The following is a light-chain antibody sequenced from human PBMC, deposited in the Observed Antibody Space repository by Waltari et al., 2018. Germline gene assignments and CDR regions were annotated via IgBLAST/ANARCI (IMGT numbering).Light chain of an antibody. CDR3: QQSYSTPRT. J-gene: IGKJ1*01. Sequence: DIQMTQSPSSLSASVGDRVTITCRASQSISTYLNWYHQKPGKAPKVLIYAASSLQSGVPSRISGSGSGTDFTLTISNLQPEDFATYYCQQSYSTPRTFGQGTKVEIK. CDR2: AAS. CDR1: QSISTY. V-gene: IGKV1-39*01.